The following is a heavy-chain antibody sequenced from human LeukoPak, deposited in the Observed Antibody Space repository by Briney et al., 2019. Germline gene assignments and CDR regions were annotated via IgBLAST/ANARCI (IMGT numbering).Heavy chain of an antibody. D-gene: IGHD3-22*01. Sequence: GASVKVSCKASGYTFTSYEINWVRQATGQGLEWMGWMNPNSGNTGYAQKFQGRVTMTRNTSISTAYMELSSLRSEDTAVYYCARVGTTRITMIVPDYWGQGTLVTVSS. CDR2: MNPNSGNT. J-gene: IGHJ4*02. CDR1: GYTFTSYE. V-gene: IGHV1-8*01. CDR3: ARVGTTRITMIVPDY.